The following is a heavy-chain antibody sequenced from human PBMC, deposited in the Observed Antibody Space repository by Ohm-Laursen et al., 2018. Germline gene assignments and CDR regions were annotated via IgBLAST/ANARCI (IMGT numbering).Heavy chain of an antibody. D-gene: IGHD6-13*01. V-gene: IGHV4-34*01. J-gene: IGHJ6*02. CDR1: GGSFSGYY. CDR3: ARVGYSSSPHYGMDV. CDR2: INHSGST. Sequence: SDTLSLTCAVYGGSFSGYYWSWIRQPPGKGLEWIGEINHSGSTNYNPSLKSRVTISVDTSKNQFSLKLSSVTAADTAVYYCARVGYSSSPHYGMDVWGQGTTVTVSS.